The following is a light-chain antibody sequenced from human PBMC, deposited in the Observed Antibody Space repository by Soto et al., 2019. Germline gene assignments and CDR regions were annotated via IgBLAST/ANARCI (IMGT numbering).Light chain of an antibody. J-gene: IGKJ1*01. CDR2: VAS. Sequence: DIQMTQSPSSLSASVGDRVTITCRASQGISNYLAWYQQQPGKVPKLLIYVASTLQSGVPARFSGSGSGTDFTLTISSLQPEDVATYYCQKYTSAPWTFGQGTKVEIK. V-gene: IGKV1-27*01. CDR1: QGISNY. CDR3: QKYTSAPWT.